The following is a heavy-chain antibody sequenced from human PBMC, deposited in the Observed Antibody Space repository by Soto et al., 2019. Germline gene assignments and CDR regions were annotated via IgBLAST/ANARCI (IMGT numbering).Heavy chain of an antibody. CDR2: ISWNSCSI. D-gene: IGHD4-17*01. CDR1: GFTVDDYA. J-gene: IGHJ2*01. CDR3: AKVFTVLHDGGYGDNWYFSH. V-gene: IGHV3-9*01. Sequence: EVQLVASGGGLVQPCRSLRLSCAASGFTVDDYAMHWVRQAPGMGLEWVSGISWNSCSIGYADSGKGRFTISIDNAKNSLYLQMTSLSAGDTSLYYCAKVFTVLHDGGYGDNWYFSHWGRGTLVAVAS.